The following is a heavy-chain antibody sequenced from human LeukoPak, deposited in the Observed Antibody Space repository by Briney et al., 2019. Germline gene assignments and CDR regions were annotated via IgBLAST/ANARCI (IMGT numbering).Heavy chain of an antibody. CDR3: ARLRNDYGDYVLDY. Sequence: GGSLRLSCAASGFTFSVYSMNWVRQVPGKGLEWVSSISSSSSSINYADSVKGRFTISRHNAKNSLYLQMNSLRAEDTAVYYCARLRNDYGDYVLDYWGQGTLVTVSS. V-gene: IGHV3-21*01. J-gene: IGHJ4*02. CDR2: ISSSSSSI. D-gene: IGHD4-17*01. CDR1: GFTFSVYS.